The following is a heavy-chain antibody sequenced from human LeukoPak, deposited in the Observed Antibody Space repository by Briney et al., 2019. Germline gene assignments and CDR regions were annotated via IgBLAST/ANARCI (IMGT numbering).Heavy chain of an antibody. CDR1: GFTVSGNF. CDR2: IYSGGPT. V-gene: IGHV3-53*01. Sequence: PGGSLRLSCAASGFTVSGNFMSWVRQAPGKGLEWVSVIYSGGPTYYADSVKGRFTISRDNSKNTLYLQMNNLRAEDTAVYYCARGHSSGWYYFDYWGQGTLVTVSS. J-gene: IGHJ4*02. D-gene: IGHD6-19*01. CDR3: ARGHSSGWYYFDY.